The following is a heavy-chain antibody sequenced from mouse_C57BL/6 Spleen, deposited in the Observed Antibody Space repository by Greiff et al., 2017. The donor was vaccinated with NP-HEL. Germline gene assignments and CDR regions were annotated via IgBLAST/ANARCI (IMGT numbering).Heavy chain of an antibody. J-gene: IGHJ1*03. Sequence: QVQLKESGAELVKPGASVKMSCKASGYTFTTYPIEWMKQNHGKSLEWIGNFHPYNDDTKYNEKFKGKATLTVEKSSSTVYLELSRLTSDDSAVYYCARGAHDGYYDWYFDVWGTGTTVTVSS. CDR3: ARGAHDGYYDWYFDV. CDR2: FHPYNDDT. D-gene: IGHD2-3*01. V-gene: IGHV1-47*01. CDR1: GYTFTTYP.